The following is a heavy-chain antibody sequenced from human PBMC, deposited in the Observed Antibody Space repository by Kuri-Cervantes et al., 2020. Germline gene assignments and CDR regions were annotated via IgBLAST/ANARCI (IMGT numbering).Heavy chain of an antibody. CDR1: GFTFDNYA. CDR2: ISGSGGST. D-gene: IGHD2-2*01. J-gene: IGHJ4*02. V-gene: IGHV3-23*01. Sequence: GGSLRLSCAASGFTFDNYAMSWVRQAPGKGLEWISGISGSGGSTYYADSVKGRFTISRDNAKNSLYLQMNSLRDEDTAVYYCARAVHQLLIDYWGQGTLVTVSS. CDR3: ARAVHQLLIDY.